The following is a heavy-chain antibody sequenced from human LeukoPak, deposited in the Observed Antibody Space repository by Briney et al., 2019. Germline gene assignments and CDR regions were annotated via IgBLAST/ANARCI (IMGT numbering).Heavy chain of an antibody. CDR3: ARDRYSSSWRPDAFDI. J-gene: IGHJ3*02. Sequence: ASVKVSCKASGYTFTSYYMHWVRQAPGQGLEWMGIINPSGGSTSYAQKFQGRVTMTRDTSTSTVYMELSSLRSEDTAVYYCARDRYSSSWRPDAFDIWGQGTMDTVSS. CDR1: GYTFTSYY. D-gene: IGHD6-13*01. CDR2: INPSGGST. V-gene: IGHV1-46*01.